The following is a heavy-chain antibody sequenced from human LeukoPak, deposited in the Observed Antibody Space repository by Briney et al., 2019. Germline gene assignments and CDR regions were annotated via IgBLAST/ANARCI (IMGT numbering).Heavy chain of an antibody. Sequence: PSQTLSLTCTVSGGSISSGDYYWSWIRQPPGKGLGWIGYIYYSGSTYYNPSLKSRVTISVDTSKNQFSLKLSSVTAADTAVYYCARGVYDGSGSLFDYWGQGTLVTVSS. CDR1: GGSISSGDYY. CDR2: IYYSGST. D-gene: IGHD3-22*01. J-gene: IGHJ4*02. V-gene: IGHV4-30-4*01. CDR3: ARGVYDGSGSLFDY.